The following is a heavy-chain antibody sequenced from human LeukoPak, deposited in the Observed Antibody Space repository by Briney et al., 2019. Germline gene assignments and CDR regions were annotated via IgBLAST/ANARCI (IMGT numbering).Heavy chain of an antibody. CDR2: IYYSGST. D-gene: IGHD4-11*01. CDR3: ASPTRDYSNYNFAY. Sequence: SETLSLTCTVSGYSISSGYYWGWIRQPPGKGLEWIGSIYYSGSTYYNPSLKSRVTISVDTSKNQFSLKLSSVTAADTAVYYCASPTRDYSNYNFAYWGQGTLVTVSS. J-gene: IGHJ4*02. V-gene: IGHV4-38-2*02. CDR1: GYSISSGYY.